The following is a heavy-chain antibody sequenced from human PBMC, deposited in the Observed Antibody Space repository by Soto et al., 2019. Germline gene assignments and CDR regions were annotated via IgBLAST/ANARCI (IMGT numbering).Heavy chain of an antibody. V-gene: IGHV3-49*04. CDR1: RFSRDRTA. D-gene: IGHD3-9*01. CDR2: IRSKAYGGTT. Sequence: GGYPRLCSAVSRFSRDRTAMSCVRQGLGKKMDWVVFIRSKAYGGTTEYAASVKGRFTISRDDSKSIAYLQMNSLKTEDTAVYYCTRDRYDILTGHYDAFDIWGQGTMVTVSS. CDR3: TRDRYDILTGHYDAFDI. J-gene: IGHJ3*02.